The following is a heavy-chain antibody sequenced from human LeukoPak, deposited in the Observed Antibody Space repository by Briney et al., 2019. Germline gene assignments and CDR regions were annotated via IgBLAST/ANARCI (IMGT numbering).Heavy chain of an antibody. CDR3: AGGLYCGGDCSSNFDY. CDR2: IIPTFGTA. CDR1: GYTFTSYG. D-gene: IGHD2-21*02. Sequence: ASVKVSCKASGYTFTSYGISWVRQAPGQGLEWMGGIIPTFGTANYAQKFQGRVTITADESTSTAYMELSSLRSEDTAVYYCAGGLYCGGDCSSNFDYWGQGTLVTVSS. V-gene: IGHV1-69*13. J-gene: IGHJ4*02.